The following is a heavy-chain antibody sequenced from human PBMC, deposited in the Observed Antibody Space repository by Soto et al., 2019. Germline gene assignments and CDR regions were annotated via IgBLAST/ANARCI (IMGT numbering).Heavy chain of an antibody. CDR2: IVVGSGNT. J-gene: IGHJ5*02. CDR3: RPVEESWELAAGGP. CDR1: GFTFTSSA. Sequence: QMQLVQSGPEVKKPGTSVKVSCKASGFTFTSSAMQWVRQARGQRLEWIGWIVVGSGNTNYAQKFQERVTITRDMSTSTASMERSRLRSAATAVYYCRPVEESWELAAGGPWGQGTLVTVSS. D-gene: IGHD6-25*01. V-gene: IGHV1-58*02.